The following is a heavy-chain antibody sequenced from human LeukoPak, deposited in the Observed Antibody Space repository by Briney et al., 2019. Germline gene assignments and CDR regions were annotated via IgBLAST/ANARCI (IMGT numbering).Heavy chain of an antibody. CDR1: GFTFSSYA. CDR2: LSGSGIST. Sequence: PGGSLRLSCAASGFTFSSYAMSWVRQAPGKGLEWVSGLSGSGISTYYADSVKGRFTISRDNSKNTLYLQMTSLRAEDTAVYYCARNTSDMITMIRGGFDYWGQGTLVTVSS. V-gene: IGHV3-23*01. D-gene: IGHD3-10*01. CDR3: ARNTSDMITMIRGGFDY. J-gene: IGHJ4*02.